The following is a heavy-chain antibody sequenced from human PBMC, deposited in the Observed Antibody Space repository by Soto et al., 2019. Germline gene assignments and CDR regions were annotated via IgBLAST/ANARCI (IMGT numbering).Heavy chain of an antibody. D-gene: IGHD3-10*01. CDR3: ASSYGSGYRAFDY. Sequence: QVQLVQSGAEVRKPGSSVKVSCKASGDTFSFYSINWVRQAPGLGLEWMGRINPILSMSNYAQRFQGRVTMTAGKSTSTAYMELSGLRSEDTAIYYCASSYGSGYRAFDYWGQGALVTVSS. J-gene: IGHJ4*02. CDR2: INPILSMS. V-gene: IGHV1-69*02. CDR1: GDTFSFYS.